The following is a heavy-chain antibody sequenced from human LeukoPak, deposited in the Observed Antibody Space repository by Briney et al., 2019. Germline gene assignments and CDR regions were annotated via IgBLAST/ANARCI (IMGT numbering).Heavy chain of an antibody. CDR2: INCNSGGT. J-gene: IGHJ4*02. CDR1: GYTFTGYY. CDR3: ARDKATVTTPYFDF. D-gene: IGHD4-17*01. Sequence: VASVKVSCKASGYTFTGYYLHWVRQAPGQGLEWMGWINCNSGGTNYAQKFQGRVTMTRDTSISTVYMELSRLIFDDTAVYYCARDKATVTTPYFDFWGQGTQVTVSS. V-gene: IGHV1-2*02.